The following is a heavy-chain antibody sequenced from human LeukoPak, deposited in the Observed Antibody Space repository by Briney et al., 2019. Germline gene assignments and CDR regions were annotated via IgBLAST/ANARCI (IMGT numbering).Heavy chain of an antibody. Sequence: SETLSFTAAVPAASIHGHLWTWLRPGPGRGLKYLGRTYASGTTDNNPSFTGRAIIPEDISKKQFSLTLNSVTAADTAVYACATISTGYFELFDLWGQGSLVTVSS. V-gene: IGHV4-4*07. CDR3: ATISTGYFELFDL. CDR2: TYASGTT. D-gene: IGHD3-22*01. CDR1: AASIHGHL. J-gene: IGHJ4*02.